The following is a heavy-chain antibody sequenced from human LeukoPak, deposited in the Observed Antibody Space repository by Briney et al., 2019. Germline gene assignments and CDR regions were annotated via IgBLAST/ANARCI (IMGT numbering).Heavy chain of an antibody. J-gene: IGHJ4*02. Sequence: ASVKVSCKASGYTFTGHHIHLVRQAPGRGLEWMGRINPYSGDTNFAQKFQGRVTMTRDTSITTAYMDLSSLTPDDTAVYFCARDQGSLTRSWYTGYWGQRTQVTVSS. D-gene: IGHD6-13*01. CDR2: INPYSGDT. CDR3: ARDQGSLTRSWYTGY. CDR1: GYTFTGHH. V-gene: IGHV1-2*06.